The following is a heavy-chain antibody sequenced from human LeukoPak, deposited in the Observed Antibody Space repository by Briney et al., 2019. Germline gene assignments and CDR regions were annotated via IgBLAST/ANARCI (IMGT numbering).Heavy chain of an antibody. D-gene: IGHD1-26*01. CDR1: GFTFSSYA. Sequence: GGSLRLSCAASGFTFSSYAMSWVRQAPGKGLEWVSAISGSGGSTYYADSVKGRFTISRDNSKNTLYLQMNSLRAEDTAVYYCAKDRDEVGVTGPHRIHDYWGQGTLVTVSS. CDR2: ISGSGGST. V-gene: IGHV3-23*01. CDR3: AKDRDEVGVTGPHRIHDY. J-gene: IGHJ4*02.